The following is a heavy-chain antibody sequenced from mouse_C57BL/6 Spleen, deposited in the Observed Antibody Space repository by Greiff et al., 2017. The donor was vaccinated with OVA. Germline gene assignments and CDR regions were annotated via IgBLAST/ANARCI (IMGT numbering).Heavy chain of an antibody. CDR2: ISDGGSYT. Sequence: EVKLVESGGGLVKPGGSLKLSCAASGFTFSSYAMSWVRQTPEKRLEWVATISDGGSYTYYPDNVKGRFTISRDNAKNNLYLQMSHLKSEDTAMYDLARESNYRYFDVWGTGTTVTVSS. CDR1: GFTFSSYA. V-gene: IGHV5-4*01. D-gene: IGHD2-5*01. J-gene: IGHJ1*03. CDR3: ARESNYRYFDV.